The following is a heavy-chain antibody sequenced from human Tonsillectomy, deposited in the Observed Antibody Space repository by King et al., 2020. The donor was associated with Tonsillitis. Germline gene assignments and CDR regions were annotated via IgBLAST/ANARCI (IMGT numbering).Heavy chain of an antibody. D-gene: IGHD1-20*01. CDR3: ATYNWNYSYMDV. J-gene: IGHJ6*03. CDR2: IYYSGST. V-gene: IGHV4-59*08. Sequence: QLQESGPGLVKPSETLSLTCTVSGGSISGYYWSWIRQPPGKGLEWIGYIYYSGSTNYNLPLQSRVIISVDTSKNLYSLHLRSVTAADTAVYYCATYNWNYSYMDVWGKGTTVTVSS. CDR1: GGSISGYY.